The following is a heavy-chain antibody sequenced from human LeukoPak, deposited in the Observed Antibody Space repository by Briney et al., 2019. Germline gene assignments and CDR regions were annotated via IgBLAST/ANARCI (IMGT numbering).Heavy chain of an antibody. CDR2: INHSGST. D-gene: IGHD4-11*01. V-gene: IGHV4-34*01. CDR3: ARGPSVTTPDDY. CDR1: GGSFSGYY. Sequence: SETLSLTRAVYGGSFSGYYWSWIRQPPGKGLEWIGEINHSGSTNYNPSLKSRVTISVDTSKNQFSLKLSSVTAADTAVYYCARGPSVTTPDDYWGQGTLVTVSS. J-gene: IGHJ4*02.